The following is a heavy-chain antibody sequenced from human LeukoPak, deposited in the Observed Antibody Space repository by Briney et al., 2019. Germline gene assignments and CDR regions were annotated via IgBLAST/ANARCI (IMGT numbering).Heavy chain of an antibody. CDR1: GFSVSSKY. CDR3: ARESGSYEE. D-gene: IGHD1-26*01. CDR2: IYTNGDT. Sequence: GRSLRLSCAVSGFSVSSKYMSWVRQAPGKRLEWVSVIYTNGDTYDADAVKGRFTISRDDSENTVYLQMNSLRAEDTAMYYCARESGSYEEWGQGTLVTVSS. V-gene: IGHV3-53*01. J-gene: IGHJ4*02.